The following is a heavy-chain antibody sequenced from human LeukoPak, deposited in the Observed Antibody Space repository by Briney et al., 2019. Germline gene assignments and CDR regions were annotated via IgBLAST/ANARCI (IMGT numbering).Heavy chain of an antibody. D-gene: IGHD1-26*01. Sequence: SVKVSCKASGGTFSSYAISWVRQAPGQGLEWMGGIIPIFGTANYAQKFQGRVTITANESTSTAYMELSSLRTEDTAVYYCARWEWELGLIDYWGQGTLVTVSS. V-gene: IGHV1-69*01. CDR2: IIPIFGTA. J-gene: IGHJ4*02. CDR1: GGTFSSYA. CDR3: ARWEWELGLIDY.